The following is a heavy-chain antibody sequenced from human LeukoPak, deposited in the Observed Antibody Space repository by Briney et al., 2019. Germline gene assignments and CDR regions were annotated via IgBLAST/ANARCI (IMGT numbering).Heavy chain of an antibody. D-gene: IGHD3-10*01. V-gene: IGHV4-34*01. Sequence: SETLSLTCAVYGGSFSGYYWSWIRQPPGKGLEWIGEINHSGSTNYNPSLKSRVTISVDTSKNQFSLKLSSVTAADTAVYYCARGYYDSGSYPPGNWGQGTLVTVSS. CDR1: GGSFSGYY. CDR3: ARGYYDSGSYPPGN. J-gene: IGHJ4*02. CDR2: INHSGST.